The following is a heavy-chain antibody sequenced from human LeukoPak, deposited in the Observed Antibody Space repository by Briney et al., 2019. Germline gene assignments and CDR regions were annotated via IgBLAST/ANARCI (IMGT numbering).Heavy chain of an antibody. V-gene: IGHV4-31*03. D-gene: IGHD2-2*01. CDR2: IYYSGST. CDR1: GGSISSGGSY. Sequence: SQTLSLTCTVSGGSISSGGSYWSWIRQHPGKGLEWIGYIYYSGSTNYNPSLKSRVTISVDTSKNQFSLKLSSVTAADTAVYYCARVSRVVPAAIYYWGQGTLVTVSS. CDR3: ARVSRVVPAAIYY. J-gene: IGHJ4*02.